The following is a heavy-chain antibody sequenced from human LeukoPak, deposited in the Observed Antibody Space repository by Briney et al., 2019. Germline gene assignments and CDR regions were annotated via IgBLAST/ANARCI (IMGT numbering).Heavy chain of an antibody. CDR2: ISYDGSNK. Sequence: GGSLRLSCAASGFTFSSYGMHWVRQVPGKGLEWVAVISYDGSNKYYADSVKGRFTISRDNSKNTLYLQMNSLRAEDTAVYYCAKDRYSSGAFGAFDIWGQGTMVTVSS. D-gene: IGHD6-19*01. CDR1: GFTFSSYG. J-gene: IGHJ3*02. V-gene: IGHV3-30*18. CDR3: AKDRYSSGAFGAFDI.